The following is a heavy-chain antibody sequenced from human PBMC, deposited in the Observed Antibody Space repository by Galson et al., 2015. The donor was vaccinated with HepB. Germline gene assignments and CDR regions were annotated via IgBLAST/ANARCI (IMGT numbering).Heavy chain of an antibody. CDR3: ARDLEMASIFLGFDF. J-gene: IGHJ3*01. V-gene: IGHV3-30*04. Sequence: SLRLSCAASGFRFSRYAMYWVRQAPGKGLEWVAVISDDGSKKYYGDSVKGRFTISRDDSKNTLYLQMNSLRADDTAVYYCARDLEMASIFLGFDFWGQGTMVTVSS. CDR1: GFRFSRYA. CDR2: ISDDGSKK. D-gene: IGHD5-24*01.